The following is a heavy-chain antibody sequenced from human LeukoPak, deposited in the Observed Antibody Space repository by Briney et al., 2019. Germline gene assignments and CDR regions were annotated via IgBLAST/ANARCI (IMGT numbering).Heavy chain of an antibody. J-gene: IGHJ3*02. CDR1: GGSISSGGYY. V-gene: IGHV4-30-2*01. CDR3: ARDRYCSGGSCYRGFDWSDAFDI. D-gene: IGHD2-15*01. CDR2: IYHSGST. Sequence: PSETLSLTCTVSGGSISSGGYYWSWIRQPPGKGLEWIGYIYHSGSTYYNPSLKSRVTISVDRSKNQFSLKLSSVTAADTAVYYCARDRYCSGGSCYRGFDWSDAFDIWGQGTMVTVSS.